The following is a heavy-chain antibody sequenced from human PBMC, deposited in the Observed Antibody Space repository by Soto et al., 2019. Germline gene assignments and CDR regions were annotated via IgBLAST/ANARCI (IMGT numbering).Heavy chain of an antibody. CDR2: ISWNSGSI. J-gene: IGHJ4*02. CDR3: AKYMGLRVAANNTIYY. CDR1: EDYL. Sequence: EDYLVCRLLLAKRKGLEWVSGISWNSGSIGYADSVKGRFTISRDNAKNSLYLQMNSLRAEDTALYYCAKYMGLRVAANNTIYYCGQGDLVLVSS. V-gene: IGHV3-9*01. D-gene: IGHD4-17*01.